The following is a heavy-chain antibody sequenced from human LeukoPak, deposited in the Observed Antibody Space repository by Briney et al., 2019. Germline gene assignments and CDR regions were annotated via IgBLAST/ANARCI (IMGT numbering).Heavy chain of an antibody. J-gene: IGHJ6*03. V-gene: IGHV1-18*04. CDR1: GYTFTSYY. CDR3: ARDDYCSSTSCYYYYMDV. CDR2: ISAYNGNT. D-gene: IGHD2-2*01. Sequence: GASVKVSCKXSGYTFTSYYMHWVRQAPGQGLEWMGWISAYNGNTNYAQKLQGRVTMTTDTSTSTAYMELRSLRSDDTAVYYCARDDYCSSTSCYYYYMDVWGKGTTVTVSS.